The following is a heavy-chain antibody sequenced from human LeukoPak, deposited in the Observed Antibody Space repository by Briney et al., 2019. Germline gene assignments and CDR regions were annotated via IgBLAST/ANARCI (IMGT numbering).Heavy chain of an antibody. V-gene: IGHV1-69*13. CDR2: IIPIFGTA. J-gene: IGHJ3*02. Sequence: SVKVSCKASGGTFSSYAISWVRQAPGQGLEWMGGIIPIFGTANYAQKFQGRVTITADESTSTAYMELSSLRSEDTAVYYCARGDSRSYFDAFDIWGQGTMVTVSS. CDR1: GGTFSSYA. D-gene: IGHD1-26*01. CDR3: ARGDSRSYFDAFDI.